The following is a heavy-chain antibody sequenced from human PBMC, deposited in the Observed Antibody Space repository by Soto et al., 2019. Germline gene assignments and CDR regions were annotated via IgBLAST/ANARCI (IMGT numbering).Heavy chain of an antibody. V-gene: IGHV3-7*05. J-gene: IGHJ6*02. Sequence: GGSLRLSCAASGFTFSSYWMSWVRQAPGKGLEWVANIKQDGSEKYYVDSVKGRFTISRDNAKNSLYLQMNSLRAEDTAVYYCARNIFEVDDILTGYYGVGVWGQGTTVTVSS. D-gene: IGHD3-9*01. CDR3: ARNIFEVDDILTGYYGVGV. CDR2: IKQDGSEK. CDR1: GFTFSSYW.